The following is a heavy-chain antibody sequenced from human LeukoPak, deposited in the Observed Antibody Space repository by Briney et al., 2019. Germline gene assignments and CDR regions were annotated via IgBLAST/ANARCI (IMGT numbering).Heavy chain of an antibody. D-gene: IGHD3-9*01. CDR2: ISYSGST. Sequence: SETLSLTCTVSGGSISSYYWSWIRQPPGKGVEWIGHISYSGSTNYNPSLKSRVTISIGTSKNQFSLKLRSVTAADTAIYYCARQGYDILTGYIDAFDIWGQGTMVTVSS. J-gene: IGHJ3*02. CDR1: GGSISSYY. V-gene: IGHV4-59*08. CDR3: ARQGYDILTGYIDAFDI.